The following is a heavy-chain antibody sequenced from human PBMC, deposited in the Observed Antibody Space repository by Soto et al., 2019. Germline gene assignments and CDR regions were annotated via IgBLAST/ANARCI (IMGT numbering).Heavy chain of an antibody. V-gene: IGHV1-8*01. CDR3: ARGIKYGAYSRWFDP. CDR1: GYTFTSYD. Sequence: QVQLVQSGAEVKKPGASMKVSCKASGYTFTSYDINWVRQATGQGLAYLGWMNPNSGNTAYVQKFQGRVTMTWDTSITTAYMELSSLRSEDTAVYFCARGIKYGAYSRWFDPWGQGTLVTVSS. CDR2: MNPNSGNT. J-gene: IGHJ5*02. D-gene: IGHD4-17*01.